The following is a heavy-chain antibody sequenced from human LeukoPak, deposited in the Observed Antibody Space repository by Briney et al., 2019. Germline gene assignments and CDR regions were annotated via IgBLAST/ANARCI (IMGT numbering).Heavy chain of an antibody. V-gene: IGHV3-48*03. D-gene: IGHD6-6*01. Sequence: GGSLRLSCAASGFTFSSYEMNWVRQAPGKGLEWVSYISSSSSTIYYADSVKGRFTISRDNAKNSLFLQMNSLRAEDTAVYYCATYSTSTAFDYWGQGTLVTVSS. CDR1: GFTFSSYE. CDR2: ISSSSSTI. CDR3: ATYSTSTAFDY. J-gene: IGHJ4*02.